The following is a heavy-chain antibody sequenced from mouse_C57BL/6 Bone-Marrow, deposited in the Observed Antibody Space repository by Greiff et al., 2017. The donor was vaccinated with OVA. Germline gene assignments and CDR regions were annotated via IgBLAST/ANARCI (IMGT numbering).Heavy chain of an antibody. CDR2: ISSGSSTI. V-gene: IGHV5-17*01. D-gene: IGHD2-4*01. CDR1: GFTFSDYG. CDR3: ARRPAIYDYDDWFAY. Sequence: EVKLMESGGGLVKPGGSLKLSCAASGFTFSDYGMHWVRQAPEKGLEWVAYISSGSSTIYYADTVKGRFTISRDNAKNTLFLQMTSLRSEDTAMYYCARRPAIYDYDDWFAYWGQGTLVTVSA. J-gene: IGHJ3*01.